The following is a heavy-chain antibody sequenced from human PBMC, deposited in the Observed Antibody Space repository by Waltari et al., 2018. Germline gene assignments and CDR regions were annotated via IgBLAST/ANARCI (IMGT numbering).Heavy chain of an antibody. J-gene: IGHJ3*02. D-gene: IGHD4-17*01. CDR3: AREGTTVTTRVAFDI. Sequence: QVQLQESGPGLVKPSQTLSLTCTVSGGSISSGGYYWSWNRQHPGTGLEWFGYIYYSGRTYSNPALKSRVTISVDTSKNQFSLKLSSVTAADTAVYYCAREGTTVTTRVAFDIWGQGTMVTVSS. CDR2: IYYSGRT. CDR1: GGSISSGGYY. V-gene: IGHV4-31*03.